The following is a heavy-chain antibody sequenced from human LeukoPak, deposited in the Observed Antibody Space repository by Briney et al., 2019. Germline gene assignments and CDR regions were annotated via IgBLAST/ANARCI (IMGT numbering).Heavy chain of an antibody. V-gene: IGHV3-48*01. CDR1: EFTFSSYS. J-gene: IGHJ4*02. D-gene: IGHD5-18*01. Sequence: GGSLRLSCAASEFTFSSYSMNWVRQAPGKGLEWVSYITNSGNSKSYADSVKGRFTISRDNTKNSLYLQMNGLRAEDTAVYYCARGPSGYSYGRATRPFDYWGQGTLVTVSS. CDR3: ARGPSGYSYGRATRPFDY. CDR2: ITNSGNSK.